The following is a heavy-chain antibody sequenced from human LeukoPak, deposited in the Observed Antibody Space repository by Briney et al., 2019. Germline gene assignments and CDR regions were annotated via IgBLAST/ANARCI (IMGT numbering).Heavy chain of an antibody. V-gene: IGHV4-4*07. Sequence: SETLSLTCTVSGGSISSYYWSWIRQPAGKGLEWIGRIDTSGNTNYKPSLKSRVTMSVDTSKNQFSLKLNSVTAADTAVYYCARVVQSTDSSGFYLPEYFQHWGQGTLVTVSS. CDR3: ARVVQSTDSSGFYLPEYFQH. CDR2: IDTSGNT. D-gene: IGHD3-22*01. CDR1: GGSISSYY. J-gene: IGHJ1*01.